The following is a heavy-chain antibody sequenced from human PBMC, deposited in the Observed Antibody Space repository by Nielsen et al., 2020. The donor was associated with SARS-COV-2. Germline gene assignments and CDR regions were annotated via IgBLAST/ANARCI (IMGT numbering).Heavy chain of an antibody. CDR1: GGSISSLSYY. CDR2: IYASGAT. Sequence: LRLSCPVPGGSISSLSYYWSWIRQPAGKGLEWIGRIYASGATNYKVSLRSRVTLSRDTSKNQFSLKLSSVTAADTAVYYCAGGFYDSRGYNLVYWGQGTLVTVSS. CDR3: AGGFYDSRGYNLVY. V-gene: IGHV4-61*02. D-gene: IGHD3-22*01. J-gene: IGHJ4*02.